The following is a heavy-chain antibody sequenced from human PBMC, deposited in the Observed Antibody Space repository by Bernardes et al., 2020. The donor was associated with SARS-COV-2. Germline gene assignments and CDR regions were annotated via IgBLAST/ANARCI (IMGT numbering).Heavy chain of an antibody. V-gene: IGHV3-33*03. CDR3: AKRGDATPYYLDY. CDR2: IWYDGSNK. Sequence: CAASGFTFSSYGMHWVRQAPGKGLEWVGTIWYDGSNKYYADSVKGRFTISRDNSKNTLYLQMNSLRAEDTAVYYCAKRGDATPYYLDYWGQGTLVTVSS. J-gene: IGHJ4*02. D-gene: IGHD3-16*01. CDR1: GFTFSSYG.